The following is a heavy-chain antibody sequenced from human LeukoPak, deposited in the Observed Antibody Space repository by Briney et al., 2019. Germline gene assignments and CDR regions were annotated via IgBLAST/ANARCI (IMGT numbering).Heavy chain of an antibody. CDR1: GFTFRNYG. J-gene: IGHJ4*02. Sequence: GGSQRLSCAASGFTFRNYGMHWVRQAPDKGLEWVAIIWYDGSKKYYADSVRGRFTISRGNSKNTVSLQMNNLSPEDTAVYYCAKGGLAAAGIDYWGQGTLVTVSS. CDR2: IWYDGSKK. D-gene: IGHD6-13*01. CDR3: AKGGLAAAGIDY. V-gene: IGHV3-33*06.